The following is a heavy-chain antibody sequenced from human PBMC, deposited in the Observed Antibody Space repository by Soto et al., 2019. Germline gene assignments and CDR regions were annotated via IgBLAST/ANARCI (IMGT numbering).Heavy chain of an antibody. CDR1: GHLFNNHW. CDR2: IFTRDSET. D-gene: IGHD3-10*01. V-gene: IGHV5-51*01. J-gene: IGHJ5*02. CDR3: ARGYFDSGHGYDL. Sequence: GESLKISCKGPGHLFNNHWIGWVRQTPGKGLEWMGLIFTRDSETKISPSFQGHVSFSVDNSINTVYLQWTSLKTTDTCIYFCARGYFDSGHGYDLWGQGTLVTVSS.